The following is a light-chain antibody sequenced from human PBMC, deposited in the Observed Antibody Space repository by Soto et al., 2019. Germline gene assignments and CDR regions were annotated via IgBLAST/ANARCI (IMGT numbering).Light chain of an antibody. V-gene: IGLV1-51*01. J-gene: IGLJ3*02. CDR1: SSNIGNNY. CDR2: DNN. CDR3: GTWDSSLNAGV. Sequence: QSVLTQPPSVSAAAGQSVTISCSGSSSNIGNNYVSWYQRLPGNALQLLIYDNNKRPSGIPDRFSGSKSGTSATLGITGLQTGDEADYFCGTWDSSLNAGVFGGGTKLTVL.